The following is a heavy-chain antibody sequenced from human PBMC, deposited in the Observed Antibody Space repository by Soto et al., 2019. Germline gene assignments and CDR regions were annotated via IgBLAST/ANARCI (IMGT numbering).Heavy chain of an antibody. J-gene: IGHJ6*03. CDR1: GFTFGTYA. CDR2: ISGSGRTT. V-gene: IGHV3-23*01. Sequence: EVQLLESGGGLVQPGVSLRLSCAASGFTFGTYAMKWLRQAPGRGLECVSFISGSGRTTYYAESVKGRFTVSRDNYKRTMYLQTNSLRAEDTALYYCAKFRGPSYSYYYMDVWGKGTTVTVSS. CDR3: AKFRGPSYSYYYMDV. D-gene: IGHD3-16*01.